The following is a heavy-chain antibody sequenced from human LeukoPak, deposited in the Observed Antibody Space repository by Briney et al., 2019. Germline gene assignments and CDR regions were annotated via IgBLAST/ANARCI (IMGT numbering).Heavy chain of an antibody. CDR3: SRDPSAVAGNFDY. CDR1: GFTFSNYW. CDR2: IDSDGSIT. J-gene: IGHJ4*02. V-gene: IGHV3-74*01. D-gene: IGHD6-19*01. Sequence: GGSLRLSCAASGFTFSNYWMHWVRQAPGKGLVWVSRIDSDGSITNYADSVKGRFTISRDNAKNTLYLQMNSLRAEDTAAYYCSRDPSAVAGNFDYWGQGTLVTVSS.